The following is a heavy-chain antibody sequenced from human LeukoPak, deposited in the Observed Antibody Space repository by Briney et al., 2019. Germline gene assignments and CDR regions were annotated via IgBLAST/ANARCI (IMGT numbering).Heavy chain of an antibody. CDR2: ISYDGSNK. D-gene: IGHD2-15*01. J-gene: IGHJ6*03. V-gene: IGHV3-30*18. CDR3: AKDQRYCSGGSCYYYYYYYYMDV. Sequence: GGSLRLSCAASGFTFSSYGMHWVRQAPGKGLEWVAVISYDGSNKYYADSVKGRFTISRDNSKNTLYLQMNSLRAEDTAVYYCAKDQRYCSGGSCYYYYYYYYMDVWGKGTTVTVSS. CDR1: GFTFSSYG.